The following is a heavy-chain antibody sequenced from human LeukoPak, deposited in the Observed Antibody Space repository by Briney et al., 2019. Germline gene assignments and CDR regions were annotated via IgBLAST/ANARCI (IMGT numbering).Heavy chain of an antibody. Sequence: PGGSLRLSCAASGFTFSTYNMNWVRQAPGKGLEWVSSITTSSTYIYYADSVKGRFTISRDNAKNSLYLQMNSLRAEDTALYYCAAQKRGNYRPYYFDYWGQGTLVTVSS. CDR2: ITTSSTYI. J-gene: IGHJ4*02. D-gene: IGHD3-16*02. V-gene: IGHV3-21*04. CDR3: AAQKRGNYRPYYFDY. CDR1: GFTFSTYN.